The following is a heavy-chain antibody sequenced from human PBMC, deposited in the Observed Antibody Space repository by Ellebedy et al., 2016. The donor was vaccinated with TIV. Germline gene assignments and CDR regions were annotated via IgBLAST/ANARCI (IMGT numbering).Heavy chain of an antibody. CDR2: IYPGESDT. V-gene: IGHV5-51*01. Sequence: GESLKISCKASGYNFTNYWIGWVRQMPEKGLEWVGIIYPGESDTRYGPSFEGQVTISADRSISAAYLHFNSLKASDTAVYYCAKLRSSRHFVPFDSWGQGTLVTVSS. D-gene: IGHD3-10*02. CDR3: AKLRSSRHFVPFDS. J-gene: IGHJ4*02. CDR1: GYNFTNYW.